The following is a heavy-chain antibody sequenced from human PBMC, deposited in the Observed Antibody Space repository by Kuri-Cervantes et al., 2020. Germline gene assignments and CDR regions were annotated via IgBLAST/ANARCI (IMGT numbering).Heavy chain of an antibody. CDR1: GFTFGDYA. CDR3: ARDWSMEV. V-gene: IGHV3-49*03. CDR2: IRSKAYGGTT. D-gene: IGHD3-3*01. J-gene: IGHJ6*03. Sequence: GGSLRLSCTASGFTFGDYAMSWFRQAPGKGLEWVGFIRSKAYGGTTEYAASVKGRFTISRDNAKKSLYLQMNSLRAEDTALYYCARDWSMEVWGEGTTVTVSS.